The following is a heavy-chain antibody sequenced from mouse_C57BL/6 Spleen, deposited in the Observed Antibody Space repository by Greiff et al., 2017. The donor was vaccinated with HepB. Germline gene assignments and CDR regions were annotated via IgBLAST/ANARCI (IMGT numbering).Heavy chain of an antibody. V-gene: IGHV1-15*01. CDR1: GYTFTDYE. J-gene: IGHJ2*01. CDR2: IDPETGGT. CDR3: KRYDLRFPFDY. Sequence: QVQLQQSGAELVRPGASVTLSCKASGYTFTDYEMHWVKQTPVHGLEWIGAIDPETGGTAYNQKFKGKAILTADKSSGTAYMELRSLTSEDSAVYYCKRYDLRFPFDYWGQGTTLTVSS. D-gene: IGHD2-4*01.